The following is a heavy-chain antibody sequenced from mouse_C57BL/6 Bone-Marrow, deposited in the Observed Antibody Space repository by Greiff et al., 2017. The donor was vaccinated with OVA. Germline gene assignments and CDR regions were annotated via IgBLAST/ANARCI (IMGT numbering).Heavy chain of an antibody. CDR1: GYTFTSYG. J-gene: IGHJ2*01. V-gene: IGHV1-81*01. CDR3: EREKDY. Sequence: HLHHSGAELAIPCSSVKLSCKASGYTFTSYGISWVKQRTGQGLEWIGEIYPRSGNTYYNEKFKGKATLTADKSSSTAYMELGSLTSEDSAVYFCEREKDYWGQGTTLTVSS. CDR2: IYPRSGNT.